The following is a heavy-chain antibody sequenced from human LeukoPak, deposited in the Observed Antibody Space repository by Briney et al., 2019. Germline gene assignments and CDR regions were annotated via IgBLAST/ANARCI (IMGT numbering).Heavy chain of an antibody. CDR2: INHSGST. V-gene: IGHV4-34*01. D-gene: IGHD3-10*01. J-gene: IGHJ6*02. CDR3: ARNGLYYYGSGSYPPLDV. Sequence: PSETLSLTCAVYGGSFSGYYWSWIRQPPGKGLEWIGEINHSGSTNYNPSLKSRLTISVDTSKNQFSLKLSSGSAAGTAVYYCARNGLYYYGSGSYPPLDVWGQGTTVTVSS. CDR1: GGSFSGYY.